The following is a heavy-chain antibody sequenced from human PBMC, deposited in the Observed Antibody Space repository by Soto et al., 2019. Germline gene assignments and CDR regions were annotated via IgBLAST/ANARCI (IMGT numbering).Heavy chain of an antibody. J-gene: IGHJ6*02. CDR2: ISSSGSYI. D-gene: IGHD3-3*01. CDR1: GFTFSSYS. CDR3: ARDLGDDYDFWSGYFYYYYYGMDV. V-gene: IGHV3-21*01. Sequence: GGSLRLSCAASGFTFSSYSMNWVRQAPGKGLEWVSSISSSGSYIYYADSVKGRFTISRDNAKNSLYLQMNSLRAEDTAVYYCARDLGDDYDFWSGYFYYYYYGMDVWGQGTTVTVSS.